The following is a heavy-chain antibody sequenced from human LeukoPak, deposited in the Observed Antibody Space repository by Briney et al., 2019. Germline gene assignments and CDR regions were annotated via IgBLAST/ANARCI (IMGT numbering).Heavy chain of an antibody. CDR3: ARSSSSWDTDDY. V-gene: IGHV1-18*01. CDR1: GYTFTSYG. J-gene: IGHJ4*02. CDR2: ISAYNGNT. D-gene: IGHD6-13*01. Sequence: ASVKVSFKASGYTFTSYGISWVRQAPGQGLEWMGWISAYNGNTNYAQKLQGRVTMTTDTSTSTAYMELRSLRSDDTAVYYCARSSSSWDTDDYWGQGTLVTVSS.